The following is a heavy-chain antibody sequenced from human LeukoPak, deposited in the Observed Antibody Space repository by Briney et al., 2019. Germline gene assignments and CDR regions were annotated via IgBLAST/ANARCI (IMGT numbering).Heavy chain of an antibody. CDR2: ISSSGSTI. CDR1: GFTFSSYE. Sequence: GGSLRLSCAASGFTFSSYEMNWVRQAPGKGLEWVSYISSSGSTIYYADSVRGRFTISRDNAKNSLYLQMNSLRAEDTAVYYCARGKVDIVATGYFDYWGQGTLVTVSS. CDR3: ARGKVDIVATGYFDY. J-gene: IGHJ4*02. V-gene: IGHV3-48*03. D-gene: IGHD5-12*01.